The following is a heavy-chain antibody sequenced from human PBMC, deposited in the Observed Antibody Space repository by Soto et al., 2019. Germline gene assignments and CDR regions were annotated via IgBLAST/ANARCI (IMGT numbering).Heavy chain of an antibody. D-gene: IGHD1-26*01. CDR2: ISWASESI. CDR1: GFKFGDYV. Sequence: GGSLRLSCEASGFKFGDYVMHWVRRAPGKGLEWVSGISWASESIEYADSVRGRFTVSRDNAKNSLYLQMDSLRAADTAFYYCVKDAGNTGAQHFDHWGQGTPVTVSS. CDR3: VKDAGNTGAQHFDH. V-gene: IGHV3-9*01. J-gene: IGHJ4*02.